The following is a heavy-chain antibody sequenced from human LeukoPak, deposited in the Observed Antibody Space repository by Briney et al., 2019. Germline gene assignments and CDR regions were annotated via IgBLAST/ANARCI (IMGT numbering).Heavy chain of an antibody. CDR2: IYYSGST. D-gene: IGHD4/OR15-4a*01. J-gene: IGHJ3*02. V-gene: IGHV4-59*01. Sequence: SETLSLTCTVSGGSISSYYWSWIRQPPGKGLEWIGYIYYSGSTNYNPPLKSRVTISVDTSKNQSSLKLSSVTAADTAVYYCAREYGGDAFDIWGQGTMVTVSS. CDR3: AREYGGDAFDI. CDR1: GGSISSYY.